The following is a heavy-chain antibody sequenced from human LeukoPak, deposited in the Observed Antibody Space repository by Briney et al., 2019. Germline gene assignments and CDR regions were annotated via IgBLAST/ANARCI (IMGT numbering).Heavy chain of an antibody. CDR1: GFTFSSYA. J-gene: IGHJ4*02. CDR2: ISGTGGST. Sequence: GGSLRLSCATSGFTFSSYAMSWVRQAPGKGLEWVSVISGTGGSTSYADSVKGRFTISRDSSKNTVSLQMNSLRAEDTALYYCAKGSGSWPLPFDYWGQGIPVTVSS. V-gene: IGHV3-23*01. CDR3: AKGSGSWPLPFDY. D-gene: IGHD1-26*01.